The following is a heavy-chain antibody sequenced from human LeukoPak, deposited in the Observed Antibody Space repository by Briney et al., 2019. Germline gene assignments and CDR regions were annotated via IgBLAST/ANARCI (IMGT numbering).Heavy chain of an antibody. CDR3: AKDLFAGVDTASMPDY. J-gene: IGHJ4*02. V-gene: IGHV3-23*01. Sequence: PGGSLRLSCAASGFTFSSYAMSWVRQAPGKGLEWVSAISGSGGRTYYADSVKGRFTISRDNSKNTLYLQMNSLRAEDTAVYYCAKDLFAGVDTASMPDYWGQGTLVTVSS. CDR2: ISGSGGRT. CDR1: GFTFSSYA. D-gene: IGHD5-18*01.